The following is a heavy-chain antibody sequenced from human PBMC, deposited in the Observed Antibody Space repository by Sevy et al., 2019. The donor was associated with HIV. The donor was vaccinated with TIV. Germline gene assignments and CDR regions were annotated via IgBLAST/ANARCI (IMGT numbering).Heavy chain of an antibody. CDR1: GFTFTYAW. CDR2: IKSRADGGTT. J-gene: IGHJ6*02. D-gene: IGHD2-8*02. V-gene: IGHV3-15*01. CDR3: STDPIIVLLVTDGMDV. Sequence: GGSLRLSCAASGFTFTYAWMTWVRQAPGKGLERVGRIKSRADGGTTDYAAPVKGRFSISRDDSKNTLYLQMNSLETEDTAVYYCSTDPIIVLLVTDGMDVWCQGTTVTVSS.